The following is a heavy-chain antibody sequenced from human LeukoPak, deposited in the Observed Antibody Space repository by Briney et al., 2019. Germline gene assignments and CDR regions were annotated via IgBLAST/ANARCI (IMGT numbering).Heavy chain of an antibody. V-gene: IGHV3-74*01. CDR2: IDSDGSDT. J-gene: IGHJ3*02. D-gene: IGHD3-10*01. Sequence: GGSLRLSCEASGFTFTTYWMHWVRQAPGKGLVWVSRIDSDGSDTIYADSVKGRFTVSRDNAKNTVFLQMNSLRAEDTAVYYCARGRANHGFDIWGQGTMVTVSS. CDR3: ARGRANHGFDI. CDR1: GFTFTTYW.